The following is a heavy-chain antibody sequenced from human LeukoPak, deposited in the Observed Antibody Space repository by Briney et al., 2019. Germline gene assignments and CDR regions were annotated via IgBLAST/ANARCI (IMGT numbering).Heavy chain of an antibody. CDR3: ARGRSSYGSGRNFDY. CDR2: INHSGST. CDR1: GGSFSGYY. J-gene: IGHJ4*02. V-gene: IGHV4-34*01. Sequence: SETLSLTCAVYGGSFSGYYWSWIRQPPGKGLEWIGEINHSGSTNYNPPLKSRVTISVDTSKNQFSLKLSSVTAADTAVYYCARGRSSYGSGRNFDYWGQGTLVTVSS. D-gene: IGHD3-10*01.